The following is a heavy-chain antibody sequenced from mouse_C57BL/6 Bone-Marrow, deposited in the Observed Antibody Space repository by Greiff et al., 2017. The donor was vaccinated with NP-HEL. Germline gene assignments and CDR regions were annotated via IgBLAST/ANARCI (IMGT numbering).Heavy chain of an antibody. CDR1: GFTFSDYG. V-gene: IGHV5-17*01. Sequence: EVKVEESGGGLVKPGGSLKLSCAASGFTFSDYGMHWVRQAPEKGLEWVAYISSGSSTIYYADTVKGRFTISRDNAKNTLFLQMTSLRSEDTAMYYCAIVTTVVAPGYWGQGTTLTVSS. CDR3: AIVTTVVAPGY. J-gene: IGHJ2*01. CDR2: ISSGSSTI. D-gene: IGHD1-1*01.